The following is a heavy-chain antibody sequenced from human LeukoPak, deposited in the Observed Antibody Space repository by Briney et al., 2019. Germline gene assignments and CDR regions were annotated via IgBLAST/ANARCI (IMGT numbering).Heavy chain of an antibody. CDR3: ARDFGIVGAPAYYFDY. V-gene: IGHV1-2*02. CDR1: GYTFTGYY. D-gene: IGHD1-26*01. Sequence: ASVKVSCKASGYTFTGYYMHWVRQAPGQGLEWMGWINPNSGGTNYAQKFQGRVTMTRDTSTSTAYMELSRLRSDDTAVYYCARDFGIVGAPAYYFDYWGQGTLVTVSS. J-gene: IGHJ4*02. CDR2: INPNSGGT.